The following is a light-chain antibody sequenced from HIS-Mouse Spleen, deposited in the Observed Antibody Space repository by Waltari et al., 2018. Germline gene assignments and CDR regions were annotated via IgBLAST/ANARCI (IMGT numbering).Light chain of an antibody. CDR3: YSTDSSGNHRV. CDR1: ALPKKF. J-gene: IGLJ2*01. V-gene: IGLV3-10*01. Sequence: SYDLTQPPSVSVSPGQTARIPCSGGALPKKFAYWYQQKSGQAPVLVIHEDSKRPSGIPERFSGSSSGTMATLTISGAQVEDEADYYCYSTDSSGNHRVFGGGTKLTVL. CDR2: EDS.